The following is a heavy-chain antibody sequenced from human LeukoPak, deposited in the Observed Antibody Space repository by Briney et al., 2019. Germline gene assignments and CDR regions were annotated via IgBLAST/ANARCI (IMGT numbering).Heavy chain of an antibody. CDR3: ARRRQWLVQFDNWFDP. CDR2: IYTSRST. J-gene: IGHJ5*02. CDR1: GGSISSGSYY. Sequence: SQTLSLTCTVSGGSISSGSYYWSWIRQPAGKGLEWIGRIYTSRSTYYNPSLKSRVTISVDTSKNQFSLKLSSVTAADTAVYYCARRRQWLVQFDNWFDPWGQGTLVTVSS. V-gene: IGHV4-61*02. D-gene: IGHD6-19*01.